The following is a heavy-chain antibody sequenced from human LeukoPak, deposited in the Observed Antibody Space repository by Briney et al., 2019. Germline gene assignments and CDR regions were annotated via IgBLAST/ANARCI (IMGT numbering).Heavy chain of an antibody. Sequence: GASVKVSCKASGYTFTSYDINWVRQATGQGLEWMGWMNPNSGNTGYAQKFQGRVTMTRNTSISPAYMELSSLRSEDTAVDFLARGLRRWFRELTIWFDPWGQGTLVTVSS. V-gene: IGHV1-8*01. CDR3: ARGLRRWFRELTIWFDP. J-gene: IGHJ5*02. D-gene: IGHD3-10*01. CDR2: MNPNSGNT. CDR1: GYTFTSYD.